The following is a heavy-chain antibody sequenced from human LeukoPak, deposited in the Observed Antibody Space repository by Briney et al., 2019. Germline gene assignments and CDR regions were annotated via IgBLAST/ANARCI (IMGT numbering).Heavy chain of an antibody. CDR2: ISDTGST. CDR1: GGSISNTY. Sequence: SETLALTCSVSGGSISNTYWTWIRQPAGKGLEWIGRISDTGSTSYNPSLKSRVFMSVDTSKNHFSLKLSSLTAADTAVYYCARIGGRFVVPGAYYFMDVWGKGTTVTVSS. CDR3: ARIGGRFVVPGAYYFMDV. J-gene: IGHJ6*03. D-gene: IGHD2-2*01. V-gene: IGHV4-4*07.